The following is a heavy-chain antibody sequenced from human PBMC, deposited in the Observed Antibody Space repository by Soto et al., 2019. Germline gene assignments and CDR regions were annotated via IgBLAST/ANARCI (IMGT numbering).Heavy chain of an antibody. Sequence: PGGSLRLSCATSGFTFSNYGVNRVRQAPGKGLEWVSSISGMSAYIYYADSVRGRFTISRDNAENSLYLQMNSLRAEDTAVYYCARGAWPSYFDYWGQGTLVPVSS. V-gene: IGHV3-21*01. CDR3: ARGAWPSYFDY. CDR2: ISGMSAYI. CDR1: GFTFSNYG. J-gene: IGHJ4*02.